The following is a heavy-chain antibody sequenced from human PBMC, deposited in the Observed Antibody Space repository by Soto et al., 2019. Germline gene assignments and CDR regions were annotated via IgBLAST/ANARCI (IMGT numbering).Heavy chain of an antibody. V-gene: IGHV3-21*01. D-gene: IGHD2-2*01. Sequence: GSLRLSCTVSGFAFNNYGINWVRQAPGKGLEWVSSISKSDYTYYSDSVKGRFTISRDNAKNSVSLQMNTLRVEDTAVYYCAREDSIIIPAVSDFWGQGTLVTVSS. J-gene: IGHJ4*02. CDR1: GFAFNNYG. CDR3: AREDSIIIPAVSDF. CDR2: ISKSDYT.